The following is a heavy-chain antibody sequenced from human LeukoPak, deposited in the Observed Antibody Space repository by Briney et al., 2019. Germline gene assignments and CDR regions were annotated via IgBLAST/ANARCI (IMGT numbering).Heavy chain of an antibody. D-gene: IGHD3-16*01. CDR1: GGSFSGYY. CDR2: INHSGST. Sequence: SETLSLTCADYGGSFSGYYWSWIRQPPGKGLEWIGEINHSGSTNYNPSLKSRVTISVDTSKNQFSLKLSSVTAADTAVYYCARSLWSRFDYWGQGTLVTVSS. CDR3: ARSLWSRFDY. J-gene: IGHJ4*02. V-gene: IGHV4-34*01.